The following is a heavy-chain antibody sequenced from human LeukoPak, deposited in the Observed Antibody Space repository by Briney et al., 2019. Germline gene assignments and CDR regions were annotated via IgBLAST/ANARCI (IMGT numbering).Heavy chain of an antibody. J-gene: IGHJ2*01. CDR2: IHYSGST. Sequence: SETLSLTCTVSGGSISSSAYHWGWIRQPPGKGLEWIGSIHYSGSTYYNPSLKSRVTISVRTSKNQFSLKLSSVTAADTAVYYCARDPQYYSSWYFDLWGRGTLVTVSS. D-gene: IGHD3-10*01. CDR3: ARDPQYYSSWYFDL. V-gene: IGHV4-39*02. CDR1: GGSISSSAYH.